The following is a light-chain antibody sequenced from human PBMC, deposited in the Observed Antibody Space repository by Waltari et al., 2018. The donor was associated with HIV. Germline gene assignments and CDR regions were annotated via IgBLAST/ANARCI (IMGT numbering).Light chain of an antibody. Sequence: IVLTQSPGTLSLSPGAIATLSCRASQSVSRRNLACYQQKPGQAPRLLIYGASSRATGIPERFSGSGSGIDFTLTISRLEPEDVALYYWQQYGSSVTFGQGTKLEIK. J-gene: IGKJ2*01. CDR1: QSVSRRN. CDR3: QQYGSSVT. V-gene: IGKV3-20*01. CDR2: GAS.